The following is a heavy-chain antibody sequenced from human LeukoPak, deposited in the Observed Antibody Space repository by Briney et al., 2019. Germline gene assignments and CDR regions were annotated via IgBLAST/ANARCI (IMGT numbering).Heavy chain of an antibody. CDR3: ARGLPGYSGGDDAFDF. D-gene: IGHD6-19*01. CDR1: GGSITSYY. J-gene: IGHJ3*01. Sequence: PSETLSLTCTVSGGSITSYYWTWVRQPPGTGLEWIGYIYYSGSTNYNPSLKSRVTISVDTSKNQFSLKLSSVTAADTAMYYCARGLPGYSGGDDAFDFWGQGTVVTVS. V-gene: IGHV4-59*01. CDR2: IYYSGST.